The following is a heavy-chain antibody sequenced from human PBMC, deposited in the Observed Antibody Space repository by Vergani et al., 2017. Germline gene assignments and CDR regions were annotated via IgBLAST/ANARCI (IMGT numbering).Heavy chain of an antibody. CDR2: IYYDGSKK. CDR1: GFTFSTYA. J-gene: IGHJ6*03. V-gene: IGHV3-33*01. D-gene: IGHD3-10*01. Sequence: QVQLVESGGGVVQPGRSLRLSCTSSGFTFSTYAMHWVRPAPGKGLECVAIIYYDGSKKYYADSVKGRFTISRDNSRNTLDLLMSSLKDEDPAIYYCVREGSYCGSTTCRNPSYVYYYHMDVWGEGSTVADSS. CDR3: VREGSYCGSTTCRNPSYVYYYHMDV.